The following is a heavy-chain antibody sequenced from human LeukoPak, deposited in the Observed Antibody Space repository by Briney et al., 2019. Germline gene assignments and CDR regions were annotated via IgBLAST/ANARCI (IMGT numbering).Heavy chain of an antibody. V-gene: IGHV3-48*03. CDR2: ISSSGSTI. CDR1: GFTFSSYE. J-gene: IGHJ4*02. D-gene: IGHD5-24*01. Sequence: PGGSLRLSCAASGFTFSSYEMNWVRQAPGKGLEWVSYISSSGSTIYYADSVKGRFTISRDNAKNSLYLQMNSLRAEDTAVYYCARSRWLQFFYYYFDYWGQGTLVTVSS. CDR3: ARSRWLQFFYYYFDY.